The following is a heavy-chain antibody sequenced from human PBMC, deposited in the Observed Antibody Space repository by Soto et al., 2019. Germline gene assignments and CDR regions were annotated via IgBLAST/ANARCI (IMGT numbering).Heavy chain of an antibody. Sequence: EVQLVESEGGLVQRGGSLRLSCAASGFTFNYYWMHWVRQAPGQGLVWVSHIHSDGSSTTYADSVKGRFTISIDNAKNTLYLQMNSPSAEDTDVYSCARGDDGGFDLWGQGTTVTVSS. D-gene: IGHD2-21*02. CDR3: ARGDDGGFDL. J-gene: IGHJ3*01. CDR1: GFTFNYYW. CDR2: IHSDGSST. V-gene: IGHV3-74*01.